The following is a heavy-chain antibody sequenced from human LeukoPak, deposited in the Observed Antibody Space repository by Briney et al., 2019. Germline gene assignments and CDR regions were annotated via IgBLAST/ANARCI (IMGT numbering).Heavy chain of an antibody. V-gene: IGHV1-2*02. Sequence: ASVTVSCKASGYTFTGYYMHWVRPAPGQGLEWMGWINPNSDFTNFAQNFQGRVTMTSDTSISTAYMELSRLRSDDTAVYYCARAISGGSPITASDHWGQGTLVTVSS. CDR2: INPNSDFT. D-gene: IGHD2-15*01. CDR1: GYTFTGYY. J-gene: IGHJ5*02. CDR3: ARAISGGSPITASDH.